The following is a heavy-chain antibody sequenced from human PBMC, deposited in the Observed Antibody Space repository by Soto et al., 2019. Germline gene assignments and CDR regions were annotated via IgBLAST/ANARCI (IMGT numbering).Heavy chain of an antibody. J-gene: IGHJ3*02. V-gene: IGHV4-34*01. CDR2: INHSGST. Sequence: SETLSLTCAVYGGSFSGYYWSWIRQPPGKGLEWIGEINHSGSTNYNPSLKSRVTISVDTSKNQFSLKLSSVTAADTAVYYCARGRWAGIDAFDIWGQGTMVTVS. D-gene: IGHD6-19*01. CDR1: GGSFSGYY. CDR3: ARGRWAGIDAFDI.